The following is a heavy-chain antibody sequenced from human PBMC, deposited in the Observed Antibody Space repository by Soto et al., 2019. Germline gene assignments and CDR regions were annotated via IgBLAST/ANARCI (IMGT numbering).Heavy chain of an antibody. CDR3: ARDKVWGGFDI. CDR2: ISGYNGNT. V-gene: IGHV1-18*01. D-gene: IGHD3-16*01. Sequence: QVPLVHSGPELKKPGASVKVSCRSSGYSFSNYNFCWVRQAPGQGLEWLGWISGYNGNTKYAQKFQGRVTMTTDSFTSTAYMELRSLRSDDTAVYYCARDKVWGGFDIWGQGTMVTVSS. CDR1: GYSFSNYN. J-gene: IGHJ3*02.